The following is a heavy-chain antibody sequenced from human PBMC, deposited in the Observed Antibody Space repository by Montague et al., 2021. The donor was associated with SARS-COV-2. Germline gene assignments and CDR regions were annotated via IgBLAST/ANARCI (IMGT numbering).Heavy chain of an antibody. CDR2: IYYSGCT. Sequence: SETLSLTCTVFGGSISSFYWSWIRQPPGKGLEWIGYIYYSGCTYYNPSLKSRVTISVDTSKNQFSLKLNSVTAADAAVYYCASGGGNGGCDLDYWGQGTMVTVSS. CDR1: GGSISSFY. CDR3: ASGGGNGGCDLDY. D-gene: IGHD2-15*01. J-gene: IGHJ4*02. V-gene: IGHV4-59*01.